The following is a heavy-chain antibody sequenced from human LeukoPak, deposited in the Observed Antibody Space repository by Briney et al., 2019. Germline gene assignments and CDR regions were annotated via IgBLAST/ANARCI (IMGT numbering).Heavy chain of an antibody. Sequence: GGSLRLSCAVSGLTFSSYSMNWVRQAPGKGLEWLSYISSSGSTMYYADSVKGRFTISRDNARNSLYLQMNSLRVEDTAMYYCTRGFDISDYWGQGTVVTVSS. J-gene: IGHJ4*02. CDR1: GLTFSSYS. V-gene: IGHV3-48*04. CDR2: ISSSGSTM. D-gene: IGHD3-9*01. CDR3: TRGFDISDY.